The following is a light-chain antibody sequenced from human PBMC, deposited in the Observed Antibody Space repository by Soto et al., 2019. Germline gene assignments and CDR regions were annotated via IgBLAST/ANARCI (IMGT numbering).Light chain of an antibody. J-gene: IGKJ4*01. CDR3: QQHSDWPLT. Sequence: EIVLIQSPAPLSLSPGERATLSCRASQSVSSNLAWYQQNPGQAPRLLIFDASNRATGSPARFSGSGSGTDFTLTISSLEPEDFAVYYCQQHSDWPLTFGGGTKVEIK. CDR1: QSVSSN. CDR2: DAS. V-gene: IGKV3-11*01.